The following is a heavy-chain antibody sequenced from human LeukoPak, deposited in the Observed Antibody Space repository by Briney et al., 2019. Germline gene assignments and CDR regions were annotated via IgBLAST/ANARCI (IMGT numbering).Heavy chain of an antibody. V-gene: IGHV3-23*01. Sequence: RGSLRLSCAASGFTFSSYAMSWVRQAPGKGLEWVSAISGSGGSTYYADSVKGRFTISRDNSKNTLYLQMNSLRAEDTAVYYCAKSSMIVVVMYYFDYWGQGTLVTVSS. CDR3: AKSSMIVVVMYYFDY. J-gene: IGHJ4*02. CDR1: GFTFSSYA. CDR2: ISGSGGST. D-gene: IGHD3-22*01.